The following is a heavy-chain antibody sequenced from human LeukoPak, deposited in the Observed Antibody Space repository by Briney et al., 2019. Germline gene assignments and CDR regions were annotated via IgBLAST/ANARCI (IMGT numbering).Heavy chain of an antibody. D-gene: IGHD6-19*01. Sequence: PGGSLRLSCAASGFTFSSYGMHWVRQAPGKGLEWVAVISYDGSNKYYADSVKGRFTISRDNSKNTLYLQMNSLRAEDTAVYYCAKDQAVPGTPPGFDYWGQGTLVTVSS. CDR1: GFTFSSYG. J-gene: IGHJ4*02. CDR3: AKDQAVPGTPPGFDY. V-gene: IGHV3-30*18. CDR2: ISYDGSNK.